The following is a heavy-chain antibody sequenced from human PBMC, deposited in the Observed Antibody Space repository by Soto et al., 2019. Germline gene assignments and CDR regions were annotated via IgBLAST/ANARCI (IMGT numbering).Heavy chain of an antibody. CDR1: GGSISSGGYY. V-gene: IGHV4-31*03. D-gene: IGHD3-3*02. CDR2: IYHSGNT. CDR3: ARVGISRSAAFDI. J-gene: IGHJ3*02. Sequence: PSETLSLTCSVSGGSISSGGYYWSWIRQLPGKDLEWIGYIYHSGNTYYNSSLKSRLTISVDTSKNQFSLKLTSVTAADTAVYYCARVGISRSAAFDIWGQGTMVTVSS.